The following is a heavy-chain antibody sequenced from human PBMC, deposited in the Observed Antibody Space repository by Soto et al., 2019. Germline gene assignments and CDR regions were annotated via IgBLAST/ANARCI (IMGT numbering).Heavy chain of an antibody. D-gene: IGHD5-12*01. CDR2: INHSGST. CDR3: QYSGYDSPDY. J-gene: IGHJ4*02. V-gene: IGHV4-34*01. CDR1: GGSFSGYY. Sequence: TSETLSLTCAVYGGSFSGYYWSWIRQPPGKGLEWIGEINHSGSTNYNPSLKSRVTISVDTSKNQFSLKLSSVTAADTAVYYCQYSGYDSPDYWGQGTLVTVS.